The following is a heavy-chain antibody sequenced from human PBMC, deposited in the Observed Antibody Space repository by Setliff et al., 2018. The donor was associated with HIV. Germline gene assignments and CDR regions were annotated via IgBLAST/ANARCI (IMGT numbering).Heavy chain of an antibody. CDR2: INHSGST. Sequence: LSLTCAVYGGSFSGYYWRWIRQPPGKGLEWIGEINHSGSTNYNPSLNSRVTIAVDTANNQVSLRLTSVTAADTAVYYCARGSPGYRNFYYYMDVWDKGTTVTVSS. J-gene: IGHJ6*03. CDR3: ARGSPGYRNFYYYMDV. D-gene: IGHD6-13*01. V-gene: IGHV4-34*01. CDR1: GGSFSGYY.